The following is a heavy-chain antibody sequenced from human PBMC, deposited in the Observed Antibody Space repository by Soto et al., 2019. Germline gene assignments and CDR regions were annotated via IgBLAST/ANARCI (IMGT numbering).Heavy chain of an antibody. D-gene: IGHD2-15*01. Sequence: GGSLRLSCAASGFTFSSYGMHWVRQAPGKGLEWVAVISYDGSNKYYADSVKGRFTISRDNSKNTLYLQMNSLRAEDTAVYYCAKERGIFRDAFDIWGQGTMVTVSS. CDR1: GFTFSSYG. J-gene: IGHJ3*02. V-gene: IGHV3-30*18. CDR3: AKERGIFRDAFDI. CDR2: ISYDGSNK.